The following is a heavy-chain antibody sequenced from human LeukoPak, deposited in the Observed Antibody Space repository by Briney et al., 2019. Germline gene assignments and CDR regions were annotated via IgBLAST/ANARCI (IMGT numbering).Heavy chain of an antibody. Sequence: SETLSLTCAVYGGSFSGYYWSWIRQPPGKGLEWIGEINHSGSTNYNPSLKSRVTISVDTSKNQFSLKLSSVTAADTAVYYCARCRPYYDFWRGYYGVYYFDYWGQGTLVTVSS. D-gene: IGHD3-3*01. J-gene: IGHJ4*02. CDR3: ARCRPYYDFWRGYYGVYYFDY. V-gene: IGHV4-34*01. CDR2: INHSGST. CDR1: GGSFSGYY.